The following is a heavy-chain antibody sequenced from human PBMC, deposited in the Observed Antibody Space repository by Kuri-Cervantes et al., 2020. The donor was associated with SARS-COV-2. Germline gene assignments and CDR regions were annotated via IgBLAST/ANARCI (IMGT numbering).Heavy chain of an antibody. D-gene: IGHD4-23*01. J-gene: IGHJ4*02. CDR3: ARDLGGSNYGGGDY. CDR1: GYSISSGYY. V-gene: IGHV4-38-2*02. CDR2: IYHSGST. Sequence: GSLRLSCAVSGYSISSGYYWGWIRQPPGKGLEWIGSIYHSGSTNYNPSLKSRVTISVDTSKNQFSLKLSSVTAADTAVYYCARDLGGSNYGGGDYWGQGTLVTVSS.